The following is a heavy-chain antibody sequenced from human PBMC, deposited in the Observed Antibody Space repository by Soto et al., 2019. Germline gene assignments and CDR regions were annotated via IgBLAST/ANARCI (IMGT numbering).Heavy chain of an antibody. CDR1: GFTFSSYW. Sequence: EVQLVESGGGLVQPGGSLRLSCVASGFTFSSYWMSWVRQAPGKGLEWLANIKGDGSGTNYVDSVKGRFTISRDNTNKFVYLQMNSLRVDDTAVYYCARSTDRGLVTQDWGGNYAFRVWGQGTMVTVSS. D-gene: IGHD6-19*01. CDR2: IKGDGSGT. V-gene: IGHV3-7*03. CDR3: ARSTDRGLVTQDWGGNYAFRV. J-gene: IGHJ3*01.